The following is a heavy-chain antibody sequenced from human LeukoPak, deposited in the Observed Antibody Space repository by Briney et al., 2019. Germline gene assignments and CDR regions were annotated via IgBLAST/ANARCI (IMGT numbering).Heavy chain of an antibody. CDR1: GYTFTSYA. CDR3: ASPSSVAVFILDYYYGMDV. J-gene: IGHJ6*02. D-gene: IGHD6-19*01. Sequence: ASVNVSCKASGYTFTSYAMHWVRQAPGQRLEWMGWINAGNGNTKYSQKFQGRVTITRDTSASTAYMELSSLRSEDAAVYYCASPSSVAVFILDYYYGMDVWGQGTRSPSP. V-gene: IGHV1-3*01. CDR2: INAGNGNT.